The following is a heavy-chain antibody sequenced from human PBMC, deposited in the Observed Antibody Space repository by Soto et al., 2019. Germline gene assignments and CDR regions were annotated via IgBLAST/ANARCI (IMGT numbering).Heavy chain of an antibody. CDR3: AKADYGDYPFDY. D-gene: IGHD4-17*01. Sequence: GGSVRLSCAASGFTFSSYGMHWVRQAPGKGLEWVAVISYDGSNKYYADSVKGRFTISRDNSKNTLYLQMNSLRAEDTAVYYCAKADYGDYPFDYWGQGTLVTVSS. CDR1: GFTFSSYG. V-gene: IGHV3-30*18. J-gene: IGHJ4*02. CDR2: ISYDGSNK.